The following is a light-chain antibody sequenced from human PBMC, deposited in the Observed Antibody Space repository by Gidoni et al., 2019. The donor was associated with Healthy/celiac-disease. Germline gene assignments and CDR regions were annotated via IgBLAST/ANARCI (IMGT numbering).Light chain of an antibody. CDR1: QSVSSSY. Sequence: EIVLPQSPGTLSLSPGERATLSCRASQSVSSSYLAWCQQKPGQAPRLLIYGASSRATGIPDRFSGSGSGTDFTLTISRLEPEDFAVYYCQQYGSSPPLTFGGGTKVEIK. CDR2: GAS. CDR3: QQYGSSPPLT. V-gene: IGKV3-20*01. J-gene: IGKJ4*01.